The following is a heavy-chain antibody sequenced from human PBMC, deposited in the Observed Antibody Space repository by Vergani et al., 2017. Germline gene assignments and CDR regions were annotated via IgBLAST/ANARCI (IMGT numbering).Heavy chain of an antibody. Sequence: EVQLVESGGGLVQPGGSLRLSCAASGFTFSSYWMHWVRQAPGKGLVWVSRINSDGSSTSYADSVKGRFTISRDNAKNTLYLQMNSLRADDTAVYYCARDLDGASGSYYMYYYGMDVWGQGTTVTVSS. V-gene: IGHV3-74*01. CDR1: GFTFSSYW. CDR2: INSDGSST. D-gene: IGHD1-26*01. J-gene: IGHJ6*02. CDR3: ARDLDGASGSYYMYYYGMDV.